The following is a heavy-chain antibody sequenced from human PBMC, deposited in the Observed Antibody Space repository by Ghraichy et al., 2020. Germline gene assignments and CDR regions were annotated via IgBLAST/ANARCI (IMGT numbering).Heavy chain of an antibody. V-gene: IGHV3-23*01. D-gene: IGHD2-15*01. CDR3: ARGWLLRSGGS. CDR2: ISGSGGST. J-gene: IGHJ5*02. Sequence: GGSLRLSCAASGFTFSSYAMSWVRQAPGKGLEWVSAISGSGGSTYYADSVKGRFTISRDNSKNTLYLQMNSLRADDTAVYYCARGWLLRSGGSWGQGTLVTVSS. CDR1: GFTFSSYA.